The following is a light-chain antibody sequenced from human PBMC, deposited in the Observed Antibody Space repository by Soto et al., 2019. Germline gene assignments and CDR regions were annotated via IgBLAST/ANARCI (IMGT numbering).Light chain of an antibody. CDR1: QSVSNNY. CDR2: GAS. V-gene: IGKV3-20*01. Sequence: LVLAQSPGTLSLSPGERATLSCRASQSVSNNYLAWYQQKPGQAPRLLIYGASSRATGIPDRFSGSGSGTDFTLTISRLEPEDFAVYYCQQYGSSPPITFGQGTRLEIK. CDR3: QQYGSSPPIT. J-gene: IGKJ5*01.